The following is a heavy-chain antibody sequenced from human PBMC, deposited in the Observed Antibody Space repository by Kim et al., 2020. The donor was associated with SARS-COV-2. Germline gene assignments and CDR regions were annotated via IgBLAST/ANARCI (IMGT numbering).Heavy chain of an antibody. CDR1: GFTFSSYA. CDR2: ISGSGGST. Sequence: GGSLRLSCAASGFTFSSYAMSWVRQAPGKGLEWVSAISGSGGSTYYADSVKGRFTISRDNSKNTLYLQMNSLRAEDTAVYYCAKDEILWFGELLSSWFDPWGQGTLVTVSS. V-gene: IGHV3-23*01. D-gene: IGHD3-10*01. J-gene: IGHJ5*02. CDR3: AKDEILWFGELLSSWFDP.